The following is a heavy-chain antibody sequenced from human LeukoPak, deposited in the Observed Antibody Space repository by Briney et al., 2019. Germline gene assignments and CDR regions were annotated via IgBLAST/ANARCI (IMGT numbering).Heavy chain of an antibody. J-gene: IGHJ1*01. CDR3: ARDDYGGNSGGDYFQH. CDR2: ISAYNGNT. V-gene: IGHV1-18*01. CDR1: GYTFTSYG. Sequence: GASVKVSCKASGYTFTSYGISWVRQAPGQGLEWMGWISAYNGNTNYAQKLQGRVTMTTDTSTSTAYMELRSLRSDDTAVYYCARDDYGGNSGGDYFQHWGQGTLVTVSS. D-gene: IGHD4-23*01.